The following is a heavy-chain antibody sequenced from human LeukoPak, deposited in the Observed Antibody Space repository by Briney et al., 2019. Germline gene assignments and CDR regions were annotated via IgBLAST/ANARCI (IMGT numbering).Heavy chain of an antibody. Sequence: PRASVKVSCKPSGYTFTDYAINWVRQAPGQGLEYMGWVNTNTGNPTYAQGFTGRFVFSSDSSVSTAYLQITSLKADDSAIYFCASCNDSSGYFAHWGQGTLVTVSS. J-gene: IGHJ4*02. CDR1: GYTFTDYA. V-gene: IGHV7-4-1*02. CDR3: ASCNDSSGYFAH. D-gene: IGHD3-22*01. CDR2: VNTNTGNP.